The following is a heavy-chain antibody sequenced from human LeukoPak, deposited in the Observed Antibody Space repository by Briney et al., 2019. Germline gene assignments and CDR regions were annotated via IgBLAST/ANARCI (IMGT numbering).Heavy chain of an antibody. Sequence: ASVKVSCKASGYTFTGYYIHWVRQAPGQGLEWMGWIDPKSGGTNYAQKFQGRVTMTRDTSTSTAYMQLSGLTSDDTAVYYCATSRATYTGNDSLDYWGQGTLVTVSS. V-gene: IGHV1-2*02. J-gene: IGHJ4*02. D-gene: IGHD5-12*01. CDR1: GYTFTGYY. CDR2: IDPKSGGT. CDR3: ATSRATYTGNDSLDY.